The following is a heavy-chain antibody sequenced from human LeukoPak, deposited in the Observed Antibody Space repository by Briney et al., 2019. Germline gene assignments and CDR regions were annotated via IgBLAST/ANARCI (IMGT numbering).Heavy chain of an antibody. CDR2: ISWNSGSI. J-gene: IGHJ5*02. Sequence: GGSLRLSCAASGFTFSSYWMHWVRQAPGKGLEWVSGISWNSGSIGYADSVKGRFTISRDNAKNSLYLQMNSLRAEDTALYYCAKDPDGYYGSGGNWFDPWGQGTLVTVSS. CDR1: GFTFSSYW. D-gene: IGHD3-10*01. CDR3: AKDPDGYYGSGGNWFDP. V-gene: IGHV3-9*01.